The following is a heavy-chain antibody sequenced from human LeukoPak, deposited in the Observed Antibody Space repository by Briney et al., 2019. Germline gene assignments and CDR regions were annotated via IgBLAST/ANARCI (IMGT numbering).Heavy chain of an antibody. D-gene: IGHD3-9*01. V-gene: IGHV1-2*02. CDR3: ARFDILTGYFDY. CDR1: GYTLTGYY. Sequence: GASVKVSCKASGYTLTGYYMHWVRQAPGQGLEWMGWINPNSGGTNYAQKFQGRVTMTRDTSISTAYMELSRLRSDDTAVYYCARFDILTGYFDYWGQGTLVTVSS. CDR2: INPNSGGT. J-gene: IGHJ4*02.